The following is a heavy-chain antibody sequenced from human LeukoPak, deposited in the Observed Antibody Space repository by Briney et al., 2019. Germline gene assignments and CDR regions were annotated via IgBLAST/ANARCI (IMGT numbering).Heavy chain of an antibody. Sequence: PSETLSLTCAVSGYSISSGYYWGWIRQPPGKGLEWIGSIYHSGSTYYNPSLKSRVTISVDTSKNQFSLKLSSVTAADTAVYYCARGLSYRGWCDPWGQGTLVTVSS. CDR3: ARGLSYRGWCDP. CDR1: GYSISSGYY. D-gene: IGHD3-10*01. V-gene: IGHV4-38-2*01. J-gene: IGHJ5*02. CDR2: IYHSGST.